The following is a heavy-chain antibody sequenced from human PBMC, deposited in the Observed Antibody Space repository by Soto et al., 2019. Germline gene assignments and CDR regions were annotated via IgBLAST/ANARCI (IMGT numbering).Heavy chain of an antibody. CDR3: AKEDYYDSSRSLDY. CDR2: ISGSGGTT. D-gene: IGHD3-22*01. CDR1: GFTLSSYA. V-gene: IGHV3-23*01. J-gene: IGHJ4*02. Sequence: EVQLLESGGGLVQPGGSLRLSCAASGFTLSSYAMSWVRQAPGKGLEWVSVISGSGGTTYYADSVKGRFTISRDNSKNTLSLQMNSLRAEDTAVYYGAKEDYYDSSRSLDYWGQGTLVTVSS.